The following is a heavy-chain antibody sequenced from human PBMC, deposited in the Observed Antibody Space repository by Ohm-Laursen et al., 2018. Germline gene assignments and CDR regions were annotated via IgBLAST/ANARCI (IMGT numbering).Heavy chain of an antibody. D-gene: IGHD3-22*01. V-gene: IGHV1-46*04. CDR3: TREEENPGGPYEA. CDR2: INPSGGYT. Sequence: ASVKVSCKASGYTFTTYGINWLRQAPGQGLEWMGIINPSGGYTSYAQKLQGRVTMSRDTSTSTVYMALSGLRSEDTAVYYCTREEENPGGPYEAWGQGTLVTVSS. CDR1: GYTFTTYG. J-gene: IGHJ4*02.